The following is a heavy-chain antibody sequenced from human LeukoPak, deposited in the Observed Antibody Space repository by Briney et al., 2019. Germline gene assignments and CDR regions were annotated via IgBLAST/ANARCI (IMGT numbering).Heavy chain of an antibody. CDR2: INPDGSST. J-gene: IGHJ4*02. D-gene: IGHD3-3*01. V-gene: IGHV3-74*01. Sequence: GGSLRLSCAASRFTFSSHWMHWVRQAPGKGLVWVSHINPDGSSTTYADSVKGRFTISRDNAKNTLYLQMNSLRDEDTAVYYCARDLYDFWSGRKYYFDYWGQGTLVTVSS. CDR3: ARDLYDFWSGRKYYFDY. CDR1: RFTFSSHW.